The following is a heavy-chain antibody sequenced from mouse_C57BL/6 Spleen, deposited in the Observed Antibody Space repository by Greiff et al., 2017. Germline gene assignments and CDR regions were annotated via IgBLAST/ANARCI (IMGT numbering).Heavy chain of an antibody. Sequence: QVQLQQPGAELVRPGSSVKLSCKASGYTFTSYWMHWVKQRPIQGLEWIGNIDPSDSETHYNQKFKDKATLTVDKSSSTAYMQLSSLTSEDSAVYYCARGGITTVVDPGCGYWGQGTTLTVSS. D-gene: IGHD1-1*01. CDR1: GYTFTSYW. J-gene: IGHJ2*01. CDR3: ARGGITTVVDPGCGY. V-gene: IGHV1-52*01. CDR2: IDPSDSET.